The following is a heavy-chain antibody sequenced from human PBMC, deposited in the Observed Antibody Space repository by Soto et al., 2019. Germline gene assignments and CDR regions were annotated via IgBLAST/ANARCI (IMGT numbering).Heavy chain of an antibody. D-gene: IGHD5-12*01. CDR3: AHARLEMATGANDFDY. CDR2: IYWDDDK. J-gene: IGHJ4*02. V-gene: IGHV2-5*02. Sequence: QITLKESGPTLVKPTQTLTLTCTFSGFSLSTSGVGVGWIRQPPGKALEWLALIYWDDDKRYSPSLKSRLTITKDTSKHQVVLTMTHMDPVDTATYSCAHARLEMATGANDFDYWGQGTLVTVSS. CDR1: GFSLSTSGVG.